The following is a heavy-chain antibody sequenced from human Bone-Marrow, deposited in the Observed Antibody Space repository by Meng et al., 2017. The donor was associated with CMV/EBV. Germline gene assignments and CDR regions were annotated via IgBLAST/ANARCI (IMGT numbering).Heavy chain of an antibody. CDR1: GVSISSYY. J-gene: IGHJ3*02. V-gene: IGHV4-59*01. CDR2: IYYSGSS. Sequence: GSLRLSCTVSGVSISSYYWSWIRQPPGKGLEWIGYIYYSGSSNYNPSFKSRVTISVDTSKSQFSLKLNSVTAADTAVYYCARDRNAAFDIWVQGTMVTVSS. CDR3: ARDRNAAFDI.